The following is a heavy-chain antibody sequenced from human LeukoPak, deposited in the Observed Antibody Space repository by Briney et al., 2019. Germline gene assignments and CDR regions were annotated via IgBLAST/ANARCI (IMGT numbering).Heavy chain of an antibody. Sequence: GESLKISCKGSGYSFTSNWIGWVRQMPGKGLEWMGIIYPGDSDTRYSPSFQGQVTISADKSLSTAYLQWGSLKASDTAMYYCARLIVEMATISLIDYWGQGTLVTVSS. D-gene: IGHD5-24*01. CDR3: ARLIVEMATISLIDY. CDR1: GYSFTSNW. CDR2: IYPGDSDT. V-gene: IGHV5-51*01. J-gene: IGHJ4*02.